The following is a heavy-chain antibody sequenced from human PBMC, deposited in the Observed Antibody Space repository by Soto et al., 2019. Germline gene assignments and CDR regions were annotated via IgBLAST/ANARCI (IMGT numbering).Heavy chain of an antibody. D-gene: IGHD6-6*01. CDR2: IYYSGST. CDR1: GGSISSYY. Sequence: SETLSLTCTVSGGSISSYYWSWIRQPPGKGLEWIGYIYYSGSTNYNPSLKSRVTISVDTSKNQFSLKLSSVTAADTAVYYCARVTAYSSSSVWFDPWGQGTLVTV. J-gene: IGHJ5*02. CDR3: ARVTAYSSSSVWFDP. V-gene: IGHV4-59*01.